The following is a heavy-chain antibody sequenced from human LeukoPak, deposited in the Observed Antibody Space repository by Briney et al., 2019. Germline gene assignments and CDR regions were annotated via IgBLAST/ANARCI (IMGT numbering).Heavy chain of an antibody. D-gene: IGHD6-19*01. Sequence: ASVTVSCKASGYIFSNFFSSYGITWVRQAPGQGLEWMGRINPNSGGTNYAQKFQGRVTMTRDTSISTAYMELSRLRSDDTAVYYCARKKRLGWYDYWGQGTLVTVSS. V-gene: IGHV1-2*06. CDR1: GYIFSNFF. CDR2: INPNSGGT. CDR3: ARKKRLGWYDY. J-gene: IGHJ4*02.